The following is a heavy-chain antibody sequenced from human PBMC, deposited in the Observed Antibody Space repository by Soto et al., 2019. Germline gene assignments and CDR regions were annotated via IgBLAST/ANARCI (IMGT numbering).Heavy chain of an antibody. CDR1: GFTVSSNY. V-gene: IGHV3-53*01. CDR2: IYSGGST. CDR3: ASSHRYDFWSGYHYYYYYGMDV. D-gene: IGHD3-3*01. J-gene: IGHJ6*02. Sequence: EVQLVESGGGLIQPGGSLRLSCAASGFTVSSNYMSWVRQAPGKGLEWVSVIYSGGSTYYADSVKGRFTISRDNSKNTLYLQMNSLRAEDTAVYYCASSHRYDFWSGYHYYYYYGMDVWGQGTTVTVSS.